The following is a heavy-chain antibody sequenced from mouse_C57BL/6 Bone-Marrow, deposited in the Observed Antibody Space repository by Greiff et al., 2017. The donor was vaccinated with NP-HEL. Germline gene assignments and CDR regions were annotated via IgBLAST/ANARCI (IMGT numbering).Heavy chain of an antibody. Sequence: VQLQQSGPELVKPGASVKISCKASGYTFTDYYMNWVKQSHGKSLEWIGDINPNNGGTSYNQKFKGKATLTVDKSSSTAYMELRSLTSEDSAVYYCARAGIYYGYFYAMDYWGQGTSVTVSS. V-gene: IGHV1-26*01. CDR2: INPNNGGT. CDR3: ARAGIYYGYFYAMDY. J-gene: IGHJ4*01. CDR1: GYTFTDYY. D-gene: IGHD2-2*01.